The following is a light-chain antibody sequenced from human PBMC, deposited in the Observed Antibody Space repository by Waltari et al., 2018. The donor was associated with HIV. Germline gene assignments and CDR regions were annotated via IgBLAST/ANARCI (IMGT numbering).Light chain of an antibody. V-gene: IGLV6-57*01. CDR1: SGSIAGTN. J-gene: IGLJ2*01. CDR2: EDY. Sequence: NFMLTQPHSVTEPPGQTVTISCTRSSGSIAGTNVQWYQQRPASSPTTVIHEDYQRPSGVPDRFSGSISSSSNSPALTIPGLKTEDQYDCYCHSYDSTSVVFGGGTKLTVL. CDR3: HSYDSTSVV.